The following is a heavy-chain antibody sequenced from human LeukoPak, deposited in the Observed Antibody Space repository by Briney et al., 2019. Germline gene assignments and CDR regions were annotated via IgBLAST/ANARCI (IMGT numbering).Heavy chain of an antibody. J-gene: IGHJ4*02. Sequence: GASVKVSSKASGYTFTSYDINWVRQATGQGLEWMGWMNPNSDNTGYAQRFQGRVTMTRNTSISTAYMELSSLRSEDTAVYYCVRKSSRFDYWGQGILVTVSA. CDR2: MNPNSDNT. D-gene: IGHD2-2*01. CDR1: GYTFTSYD. CDR3: VRKSSRFDY. V-gene: IGHV1-8*01.